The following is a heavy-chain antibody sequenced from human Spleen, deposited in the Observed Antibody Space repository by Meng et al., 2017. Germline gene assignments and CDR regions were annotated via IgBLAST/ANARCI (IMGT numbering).Heavy chain of an antibody. Sequence: KVSCKGFGYKFTNYWIGWVRQMPGKGLEWMAIIYPDDSDTRYSPSFQGQVTISADKSISTAYLQWTSLKASDTAMYYCATTLSNIAVPGPFDDWGQGTLVTVSS. D-gene: IGHD6-19*01. CDR1: GYKFTNYW. CDR3: ATTLSNIAVPGPFDD. CDR2: IYPDDSDT. V-gene: IGHV5-51*01. J-gene: IGHJ4*02.